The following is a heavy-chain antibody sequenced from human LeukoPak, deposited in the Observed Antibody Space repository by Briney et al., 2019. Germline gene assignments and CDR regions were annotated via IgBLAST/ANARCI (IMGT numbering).Heavy chain of an antibody. J-gene: IGHJ3*02. D-gene: IGHD5-12*01. Sequence: PSETLSLTCTVSGGSISSGSYYWSWIRQPAGKGLEWIGRIYTSGSTNYNPSLKSRVTISVDTSKNQFSLKLSSVTAADTAVYYCARDRAGGYEDDAFDIWGQGTMVTVSS. V-gene: IGHV4-61*02. CDR2: IYTSGST. CDR3: ARDRAGGYEDDAFDI. CDR1: GGSISSGSYY.